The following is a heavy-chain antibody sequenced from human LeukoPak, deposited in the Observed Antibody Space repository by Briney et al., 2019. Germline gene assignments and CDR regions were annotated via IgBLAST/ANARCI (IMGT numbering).Heavy chain of an antibody. V-gene: IGHV1-24*01. D-gene: IGHD1-26*01. CDR2: FDTDDGET. CDR3: ATGTSGSYYVGIVRPIDY. CDR1: GYTLTELP. Sequence: GASVKVSCKVSGYTLTELPIHWVRQAPGKGLEWMGGFDTDDGETILEQIFWGRVTMNVDTSSGTASIELSSLRSKDTAVYYCATGTSGSYYVGIVRPIDYWGQGTLVTVSS. J-gene: IGHJ4*02.